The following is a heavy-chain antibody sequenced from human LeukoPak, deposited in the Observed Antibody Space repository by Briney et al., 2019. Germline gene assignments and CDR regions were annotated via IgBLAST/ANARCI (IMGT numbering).Heavy chain of an antibody. CDR2: INSDGSST. CDR1: GFTFSSYW. Sequence: AGGSLRLFCAASGFTFSSYWMHWVRQAPGKGLVWVSRINSDGSSTSYADSVKGRFTISRDNAKNTLYLQMNSLRAEDTAVYYCARDTLYCSGGYCYHDIWGQGTMVTVSS. D-gene: IGHD2-15*01. CDR3: ARDTLYCSGGYCYHDI. V-gene: IGHV3-74*01. J-gene: IGHJ3*02.